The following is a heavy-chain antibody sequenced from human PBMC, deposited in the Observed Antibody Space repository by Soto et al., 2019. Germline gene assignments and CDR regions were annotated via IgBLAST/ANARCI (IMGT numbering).Heavy chain of an antibody. J-gene: IGHJ4*02. D-gene: IGHD2-15*01. CDR2: IYYSGST. V-gene: IGHV4-39*01. Sequence: SETLSLTCTVSGDSISSSNTYYWGWIRQPPGKGLEWIGNIYYSGSTYYNPSLRNRVTISVDASKNQFSLKLTSVTAADMAVYYCASLLDGYCSGDDCYGYFDYWGRGIQVTVSS. CDR1: GDSISSSNTYY. CDR3: ASLLDGYCSGDDCYGYFDY.